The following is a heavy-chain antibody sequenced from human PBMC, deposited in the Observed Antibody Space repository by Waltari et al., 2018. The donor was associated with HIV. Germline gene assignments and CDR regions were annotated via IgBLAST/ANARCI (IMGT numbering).Heavy chain of an antibody. V-gene: IGHV5-51*01. CDR3: ARQSAAASHYYYGMDV. D-gene: IGHD6-13*01. J-gene: IGHJ6*02. CDR2: IYPGDSDT. CDR1: GYSFTSYW. Sequence: EVQLVQSGAEVKKPGESLKISCKGSGYSFTSYWNGWVRQMPGKGLEWMGIIYPGDSDTRYSPSFQGQVTISADKSISTAYLQWSSLKASDTAMYYCARQSAAASHYYYGMDVWGQGTTVTVSS.